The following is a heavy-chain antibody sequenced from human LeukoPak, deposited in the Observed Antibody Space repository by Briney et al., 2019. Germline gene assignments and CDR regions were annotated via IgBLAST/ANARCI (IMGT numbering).Heavy chain of an antibody. CDR2: IYNVGTT. V-gene: IGHV3-66*02. CDR1: GFTVSDSY. CDR3: ARENGYCSTTSCPFGH. Sequence: GGSLRLSCAASGFTVSDSYMSWVRQAPGKGLEWVSVIYNVGTTDYADSARGRFTISRDNSKNTLYPRMNGLRPEDTAVYYCARENGYCSTTSCPFGHWGQGTLVTVSP. D-gene: IGHD2-2*01. J-gene: IGHJ4*02.